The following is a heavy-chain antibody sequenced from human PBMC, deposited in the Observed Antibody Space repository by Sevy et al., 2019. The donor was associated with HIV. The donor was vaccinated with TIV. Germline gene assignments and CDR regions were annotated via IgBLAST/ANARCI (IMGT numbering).Heavy chain of an antibody. V-gene: IGHV3-53*01. CDR2: IYGVGST. CDR1: GLTVDSNY. J-gene: IGHJ4*02. Sequence: GGSLRLSCAVSGLTVDSNYMSWVRQAPGKGLEWVSIIYGVGSTYYADSVKGRFTISTDNSKNTLDLQMNSLRAEDTAVYYCARGGLDSNWFRSFDYWGQGTLVTVSS. D-gene: IGHD6-13*01. CDR3: ARGGLDSNWFRSFDY.